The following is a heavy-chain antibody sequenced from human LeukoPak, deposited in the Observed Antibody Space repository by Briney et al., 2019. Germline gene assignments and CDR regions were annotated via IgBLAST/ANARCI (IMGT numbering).Heavy chain of an antibody. J-gene: IGHJ4*02. CDR3: AKDLDRYYYGSGSHLDY. CDR2: ISYDGSNK. V-gene: IGHV3-30*18. CDR1: GSTFSSYG. D-gene: IGHD3-10*01. Sequence: GRSLRLSCAASGSTFSSYGMHWVRQAPGKGLEWVAVISYDGSNKYYADSVKGRFTISRDNSKNTLYLQMNSLRAEDTAVYYCAKDLDRYYYGSGSHLDYWGQGTLVTVSS.